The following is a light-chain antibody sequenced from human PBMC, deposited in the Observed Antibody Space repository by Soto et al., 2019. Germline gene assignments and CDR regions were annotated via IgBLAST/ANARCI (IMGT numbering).Light chain of an antibody. CDR2: GAS. Sequence: EIVITQSPATLSVSPGEGATVSCRASQSATIYLAWYQQKPGQAPRLLLSGASTRDTGIPARFSGSGAGTECTLTIRSLQPEDFAVYYCQQYSEWTPMFGPGTKVDI. J-gene: IGKJ3*01. V-gene: IGKV3-15*01. CDR3: QQYSEWTPM. CDR1: QSATIY.